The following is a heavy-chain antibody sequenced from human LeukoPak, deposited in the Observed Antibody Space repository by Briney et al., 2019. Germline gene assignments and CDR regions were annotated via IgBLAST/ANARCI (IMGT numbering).Heavy chain of an antibody. Sequence: PGGSLRLSCEVSGFTFSSFWMNWVRQAPGKGLEWVANINQDGSEKWYVDSVKGRFTISRDNAKNSVFLQMNSLRAEDTAVYYCARDATPPGIIFDYWGQGTLVTVSS. CDR1: GFTFSSFW. CDR3: ARDATPPGIIFDY. V-gene: IGHV3-7*05. D-gene: IGHD3-16*01. J-gene: IGHJ4*02. CDR2: INQDGSEK.